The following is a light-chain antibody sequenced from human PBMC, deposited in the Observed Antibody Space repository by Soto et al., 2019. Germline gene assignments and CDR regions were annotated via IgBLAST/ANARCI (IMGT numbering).Light chain of an antibody. J-gene: IGKJ5*01. CDR1: QTVNSR. CDR2: HTS. Sequence: EIVLTQSPATLSSSPGERATLSCRASQTVNSRLAWYQHKPGQAPRLLIYHTSNRATGIPGRFSGSGSGTDFTLTISSLEPEDFAVYYCQQYNSWPPITFGQGTGLEIK. CDR3: QQYNSWPPIT. V-gene: IGKV3-11*01.